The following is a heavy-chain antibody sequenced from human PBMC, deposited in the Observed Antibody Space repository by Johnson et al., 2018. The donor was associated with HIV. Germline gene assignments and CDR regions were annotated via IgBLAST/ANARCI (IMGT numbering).Heavy chain of an antibody. Sequence: QVQLVESGGGVVQPGGSLRLSCAASGFTFSSYGMHWVRQAPGKGLEWVTFIRYDGSNKYYADSVKGRFTISRDNSKNTLYLQMNSLRADDTAVYYCAREVHIVVVSSFRWAFDIWGQGTLVTVSS. CDR3: AREVHIVVVSSFRWAFDI. J-gene: IGHJ3*02. CDR2: IRYDGSNK. V-gene: IGHV3-30*02. D-gene: IGHD2-21*01. CDR1: GFTFSSYG.